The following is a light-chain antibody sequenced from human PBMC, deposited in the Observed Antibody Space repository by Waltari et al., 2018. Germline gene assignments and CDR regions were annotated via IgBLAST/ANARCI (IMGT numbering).Light chain of an antibody. CDR1: SSDVGSYNR. CDR3: SSYTSSSTWV. CDR2: EVS. J-gene: IGLJ3*02. V-gene: IGLV2-18*02. Sequence: QSAPTQPPSVSGSPGQSVTISCTGTSSDVGSYNRVSWYQQPPGTAPKLMIYEVSNRPSGVPDRFSGSKSGNTASLTISGLQAEDEADYYCSSYTSSSTWVFGGGTKLTVL.